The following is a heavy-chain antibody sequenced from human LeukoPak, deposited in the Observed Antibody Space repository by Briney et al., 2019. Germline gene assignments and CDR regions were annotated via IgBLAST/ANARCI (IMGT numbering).Heavy chain of an antibody. CDR3: ARRLKWGSYCSGGSCYGPGVDY. J-gene: IGHJ4*02. CDR2: VYYSGAT. D-gene: IGHD2-15*01. V-gene: IGHV4-39*07. Sequence: PSETLSLTCIVSGPSISRNNYYWGWIRQSPGKGLQWIGSVYYSGATYYNPSLKSRVTISVDTSKNQFSLKLSSVTAADTAVYYCARRLKWGSYCSGGSCYGPGVDYWGQGTLVTVSS. CDR1: GPSISRNNYY.